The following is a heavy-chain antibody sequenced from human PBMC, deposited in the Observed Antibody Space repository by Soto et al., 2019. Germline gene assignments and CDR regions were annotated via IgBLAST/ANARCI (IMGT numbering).Heavy chain of an antibody. D-gene: IGHD3-16*01. CDR1: GGSFGSSA. CDR2: IIPVFDKA. Sequence: QVQLVQSGADVKKPGSSVKVSCKTSGGSFGSSAISWVRQAPAQGLEWMGEIIPVFDKANYAQNFQGRLTITADELTGTVFMELRSLRSEDTAVYFCARLRRDWGDAFDLWGLVTFVTVSS. CDR3: ARLRRDWGDAFDL. V-gene: IGHV1-69*01. J-gene: IGHJ3*01.